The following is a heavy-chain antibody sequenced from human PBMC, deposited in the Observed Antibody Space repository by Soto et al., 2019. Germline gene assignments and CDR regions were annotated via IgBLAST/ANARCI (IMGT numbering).Heavy chain of an antibody. CDR3: ARDDWRNWNDVPFDY. J-gene: IGHJ4*02. CDR1: GFTFSNYG. CDR2: ISGYDGDT. V-gene: IGHV1-18*01. Sequence: QIQLVQSGAEVKKPGASVEVSCKASGFTFSNYGISWVRQAPGQGLEWMGWISGYDGDTKYPQNFQGRVTMTTDTSKNTAYMELRSLKSDDTAVYYCARDDWRNWNDVPFDYWGQGTLVTVSS. D-gene: IGHD1-1*01.